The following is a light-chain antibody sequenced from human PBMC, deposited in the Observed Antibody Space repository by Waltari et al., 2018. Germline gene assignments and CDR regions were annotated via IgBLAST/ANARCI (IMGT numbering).Light chain of an antibody. CDR3: CSYAGSSTLV. CDR2: EGS. J-gene: IGLJ2*01. Sequence: QSALTQPASVSGSPGQSITISCTGTSSDGRSDTLVSWYQQHPGKAPKPMIYEGSKRPSGVSNRFSGSKSGNTASLTISGLQAEDEADYYCCSYAGSSTLVFGGGTKLTVL. CDR1: SSDGRSDTL. V-gene: IGLV2-23*01.